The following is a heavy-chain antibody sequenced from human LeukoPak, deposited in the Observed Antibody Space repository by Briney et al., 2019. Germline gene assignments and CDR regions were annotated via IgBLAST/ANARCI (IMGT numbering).Heavy chain of an antibody. Sequence: ASVKVSCKASAYTFTGYYMHWVRQAPGQGLEWMGWINPNSGGTNYAQQFLGRVTMTTDTSISTAYMELSDLRSDDTAVYYCASPDYYGSGSYRLDPWGQGTLVTVSS. V-gene: IGHV1-2*02. CDR3: ASPDYYGSGSYRLDP. CDR2: INPNSGGT. CDR1: AYTFTGYY. D-gene: IGHD3-10*01. J-gene: IGHJ5*02.